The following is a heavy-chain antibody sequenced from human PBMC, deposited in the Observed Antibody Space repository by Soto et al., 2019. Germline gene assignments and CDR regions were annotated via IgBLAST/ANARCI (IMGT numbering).Heavy chain of an antibody. Sequence: ASVKLSCKTSGYTFTSYDINWVRQASGQGLEWMGWMNPNSGNTGYAQKFQGRVTMTRNTSITTAYMELNSLRSEDTAVYYCARGFSSTNLNWFGPWGLGTLVTVSS. CDR3: ARGFSSTNLNWFGP. J-gene: IGHJ5*02. CDR1: GYTFTSYD. D-gene: IGHD2-2*01. V-gene: IGHV1-8*01. CDR2: MNPNSGNT.